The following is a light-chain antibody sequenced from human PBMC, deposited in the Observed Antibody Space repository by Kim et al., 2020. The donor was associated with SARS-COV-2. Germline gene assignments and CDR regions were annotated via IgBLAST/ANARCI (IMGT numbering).Light chain of an antibody. CDR3: QAWDRRNVV. CDR2: QDS. CDR1: KLGDKY. Sequence: SYELTQPPSVSVSPGQTASITCSGDKLGDKYACWYQQKPGQSPVLVIYQDSKRPSGIPERFSGSNSGNTATLTISGTQAMDEADYYCQAWDRRNVVFGGG. V-gene: IGLV3-1*01. J-gene: IGLJ2*01.